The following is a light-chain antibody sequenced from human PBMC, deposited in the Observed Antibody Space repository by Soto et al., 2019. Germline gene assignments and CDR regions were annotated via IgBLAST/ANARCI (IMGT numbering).Light chain of an antibody. CDR1: SSNIGAGYD. J-gene: IGLJ1*01. CDR3: QSYDTRLSGSV. CDR2: DKD. V-gene: IGLV1-40*01. Sequence: QSVLTQPPSVSGAPGQRVTISCTGSSSNIGAGYDIHWYQQLPGTAPKLLIYDKDNRPSGVPDRFSGSKSGTSASLAITGLQADDEADYYCQSYDTRLSGSVFGTGTKVTVL.